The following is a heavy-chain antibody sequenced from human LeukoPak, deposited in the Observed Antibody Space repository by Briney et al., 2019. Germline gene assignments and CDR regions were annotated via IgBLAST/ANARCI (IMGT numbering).Heavy chain of an antibody. V-gene: IGHV1-69*05. CDR1: GGTFSSYA. CDR3: ASDSSVAAAGTAPFDY. Sequence: SVKVSCKASGGTFSSYAISWVRQAPGQGLEWMGGIIPIFGTANYAQKFQGRVTITTDESTSTAYMELSSLRSEDTAVYYCASDSSVAAAGTAPFDYWGQGTLVTVSS. D-gene: IGHD6-13*01. CDR2: IIPIFGTA. J-gene: IGHJ4*02.